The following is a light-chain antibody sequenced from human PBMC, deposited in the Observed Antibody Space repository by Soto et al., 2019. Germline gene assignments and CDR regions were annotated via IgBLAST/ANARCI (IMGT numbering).Light chain of an antibody. CDR1: QSVSRSY. CDR3: QQRNNWPPEIT. J-gene: IGKJ5*01. Sequence: EIVLTQSPGTLSLSAGERATLFCRASQSVSRSYLVWYQQKPGQAPRLLIYGAFNRATGIPDRFSGSGSGTDFTLTISSLEPEDFAVYYCQQRNNWPPEITFGQRRLLEIK. CDR2: GAF. V-gene: IGKV3D-20*02.